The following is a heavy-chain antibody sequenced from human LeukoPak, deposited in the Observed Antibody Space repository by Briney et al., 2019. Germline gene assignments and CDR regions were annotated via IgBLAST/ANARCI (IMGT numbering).Heavy chain of an antibody. Sequence: GGSLRLSCAASGFTFSRYWMNWVRQAPGKGLEWVANIKQDGSAQNYVDSVKGRLTISRDNAKNSLYLQVNSLRAEDTAVYYCARLNYDFWSGVWEGYYMDVWGKGTTVTVSS. J-gene: IGHJ6*03. CDR2: IKQDGSAQ. D-gene: IGHD3-3*01. V-gene: IGHV3-7*01. CDR1: GFTFSRYW. CDR3: ARLNYDFWSGVWEGYYMDV.